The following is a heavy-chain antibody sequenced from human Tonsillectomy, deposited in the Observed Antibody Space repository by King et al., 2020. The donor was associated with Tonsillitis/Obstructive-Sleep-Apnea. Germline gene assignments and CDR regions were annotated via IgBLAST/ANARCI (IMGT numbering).Heavy chain of an antibody. D-gene: IGHD6-19*01. J-gene: IGHJ6*02. CDR2: IDWDDDK. CDR3: ALTQSRNQIRGWLGYNGMYV. CDR1: GFSLSTSGMC. V-gene: IGHV2-70*01. Sequence: TLKESGPALVKPTQTLTLTCTFSGFSLSTSGMCVSWIRQPPGKALEWLALIDWDDDKYYSTSLKTRLTISKDTSKNQVDLTMTNMDPVDTATYYCALTQSRNQIRGWLGYNGMYVWGQGTTVTVSS.